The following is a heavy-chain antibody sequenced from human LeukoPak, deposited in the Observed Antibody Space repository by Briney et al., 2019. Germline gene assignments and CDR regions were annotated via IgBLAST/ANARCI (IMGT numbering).Heavy chain of an antibody. CDR3: AKDSRALVYYYGSGSSHPTALDY. D-gene: IGHD3-10*01. V-gene: IGHV3-30*02. CDR2: IRYDGSNK. J-gene: IGHJ4*02. Sequence: GGSLRLSCAASGFTFSSYGMHWVRQAPGKGLEWVAFIRYDGSNKYYADSVKGRFTISRDNSKNTLYLQMNSLRAEDTAVYYCAKDSRALVYYYGSGSSHPTALDYWGQGTLVTVSS. CDR1: GFTFSSYG.